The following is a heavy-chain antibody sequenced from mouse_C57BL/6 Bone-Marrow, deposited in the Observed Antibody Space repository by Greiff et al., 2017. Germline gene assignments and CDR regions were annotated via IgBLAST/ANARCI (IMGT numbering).Heavy chain of an antibody. CDR2: IYPRDGST. J-gene: IGHJ2*01. V-gene: IGHV1-85*01. Sequence: QVQLQQPGPELVKPGASVKLSCKASGYPFTSYDINWVKQRPGQGLEWIGWIYPRDGSTKYNEKFKGKATLTVDTSSSTAYMELHSLTSEDTAVYYCAGGDYGSSFYGSYYFDYWGQGTTLTVSS. D-gene: IGHD1-1*01. CDR3: AGGDYGSSFYGSYYFDY. CDR1: GYPFTSYD.